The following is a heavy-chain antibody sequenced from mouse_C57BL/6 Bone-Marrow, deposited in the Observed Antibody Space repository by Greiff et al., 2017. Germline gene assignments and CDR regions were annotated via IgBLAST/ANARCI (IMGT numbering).Heavy chain of an antibody. J-gene: IGHJ3*01. CDR1: GYSITSGYY. Sequence: EVQRVESGPGLVKPSQSLSLTCSVTGYSITSGYYWNWIRQFPGNKLEWMGYISYDGSNNYNPSLKNRISIPRDTSKNQFFLKLNSVTTEDTATYYCARDKVYYGSSWFADWGQGTLVTVSA. CDR2: ISYDGSN. CDR3: ARDKVYYGSSWFAD. D-gene: IGHD1-1*01. V-gene: IGHV3-6*01.